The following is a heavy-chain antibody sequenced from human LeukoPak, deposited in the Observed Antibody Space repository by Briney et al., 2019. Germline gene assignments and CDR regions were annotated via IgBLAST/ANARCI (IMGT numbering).Heavy chain of an antibody. CDR1: GYTFTGYY. Sequence: ASVKVSCKASGYTFTGYYMHWVRQAPGQGLEWMGRINPNSGGTNYAQKFQGRVTMTRDTSISTAYMELSRLRSDDTAVYYCARESYYDFWSGYYTGRSLDYWGQGTLVTVSS. D-gene: IGHD3-3*01. CDR3: ARESYYDFWSGYYTGRSLDY. J-gene: IGHJ4*02. V-gene: IGHV1-2*06. CDR2: INPNSGGT.